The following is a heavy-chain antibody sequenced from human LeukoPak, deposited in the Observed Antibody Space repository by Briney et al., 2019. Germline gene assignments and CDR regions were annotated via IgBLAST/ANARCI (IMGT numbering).Heavy chain of an antibody. CDR2: INPNSGGT. CDR1: GYTFTGYY. J-gene: IGHJ4*02. Sequence: ASVKVSCKASGYTFTGYYMHWVRQAPGQGLEWMGWINPNSGGTNYAQKFQGRVTMTRDTSISTAYMELSRLRSDDTAVYYCAKSSGDILTGYNDYWGQGTLVTVSS. V-gene: IGHV1-2*02. CDR3: AKSSGDILTGYNDY. D-gene: IGHD3-9*01.